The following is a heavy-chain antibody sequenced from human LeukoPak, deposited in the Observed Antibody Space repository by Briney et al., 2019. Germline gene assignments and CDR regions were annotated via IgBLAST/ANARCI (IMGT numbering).Heavy chain of an antibody. D-gene: IGHD3-16*01. V-gene: IGHV3-74*01. CDR2: VNSDGSTT. CDR3: VRVDGGY. Sequence: GGSLRLSCAASGFTFSSYGMHWVRQGPGKGLVWVSRVNSDGSTTNYADSVKGRFTISRDNAKNTLYLQMNSLRAEDTAVYYCVRVDGGYWGQGTLVTVSS. J-gene: IGHJ4*02. CDR1: GFTFSSYG.